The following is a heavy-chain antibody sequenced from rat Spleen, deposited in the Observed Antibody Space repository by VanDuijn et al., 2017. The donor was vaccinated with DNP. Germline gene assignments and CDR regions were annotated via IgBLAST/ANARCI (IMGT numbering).Heavy chain of an antibody. J-gene: IGHJ2*01. D-gene: IGHD1-7*01. CDR3: ARWVSMGFDY. CDR2: ISYSGST. V-gene: IGHV3-1*01. Sequence: EVQLQESGPGLVKPSQSLSLTCSVTGSSITSNYWGWIRKFPGNKMEWMGYISYSGSTSYTPSLKRRISITRNTSKNQFFLQLNSVTTEDTATYYCARWVSMGFDYWGQGVMVTVSS. CDR1: GSSITSNY.